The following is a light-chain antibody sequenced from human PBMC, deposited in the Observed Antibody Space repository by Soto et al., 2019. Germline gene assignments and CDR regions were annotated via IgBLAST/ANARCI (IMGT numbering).Light chain of an antibody. CDR1: QGISSY. J-gene: IGKJ3*01. V-gene: IGKV1-9*01. CDR3: QQADSFTT. Sequence: IQLTQSPSSLSASVGDRVTIAFRASQGISSYLGWYQQKPGKAPNLLIYDASTLHSGVPSRFSGSGSGTDFTLTISSLQPEDFATYYCQQADSFTTFGPGTKVDIK. CDR2: DAS.